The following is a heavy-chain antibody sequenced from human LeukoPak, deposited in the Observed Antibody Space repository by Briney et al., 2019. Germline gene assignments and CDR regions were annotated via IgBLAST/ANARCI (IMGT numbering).Heavy chain of an antibody. V-gene: IGHV3-30*02. CDR3: VKDNPLDY. CDR1: GFTFSNYG. D-gene: IGHD1-14*01. Sequence: GGSLRLSCAASGFTFSNYGMLWVRQSPGKGLEWVAFIRYDGNNKLYADSMKGRFTISRDNSKNTLYLHINSLRAEDTAVYYCVKDNPLDYWGQGTLVIVSS. CDR2: IRYDGNNK. J-gene: IGHJ4*02.